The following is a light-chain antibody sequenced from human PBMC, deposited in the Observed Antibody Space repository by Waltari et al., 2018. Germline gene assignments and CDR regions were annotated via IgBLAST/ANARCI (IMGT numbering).Light chain of an antibody. V-gene: IGLV3-10*01. CDR2: EDN. J-gene: IGLJ2*01. CDR1: ALPKKY. Sequence: SYELTQPPSVSVSPGQTARITCSGDALPKKYAYWYQQKSGQAPGLVIYEDNKRPSGIPAEFSGSSSGTMATLSISEAQVEDEADYYCYSTDSSVNRGVFGGGTKLTVL. CDR3: YSTDSSVNRGV.